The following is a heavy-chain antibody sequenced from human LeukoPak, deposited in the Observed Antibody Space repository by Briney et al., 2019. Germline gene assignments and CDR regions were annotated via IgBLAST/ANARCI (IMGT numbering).Heavy chain of an antibody. CDR3: ARSYYYDSSGYYPPTYFDY. CDR2: INPSGINT. CDR1: GYTFTSYY. Sequence: ASVKVSCKASGYTFTSYYIHWVRQAPGQGLEWMGIINPSGINTNYAQKFQGRVTMTRDTSTSTVYMEFSSLRSEDTAVYYCARSYYYDSSGYYPPTYFDYWGQGTLVTVSS. D-gene: IGHD3-22*01. V-gene: IGHV1-46*01. J-gene: IGHJ4*02.